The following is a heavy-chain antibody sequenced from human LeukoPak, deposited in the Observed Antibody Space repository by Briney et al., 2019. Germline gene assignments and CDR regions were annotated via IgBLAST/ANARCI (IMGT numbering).Heavy chain of an antibody. CDR2: IRYDGSDK. V-gene: IGHV3-30*02. J-gene: IGHJ4*02. D-gene: IGHD3-10*01. CDR1: GFTFSSYG. Sequence: GGSLRLSCAASGFTFSSYGMHWVRQAPGKGLEWVAFIRYDGSDKYYADSVKGRFTISRDDSKSIAYLQVNSLKTEDTAVYYCTGSFGELSFFAHWGQGTLVTVSS. CDR3: TGSFGELSFFAH.